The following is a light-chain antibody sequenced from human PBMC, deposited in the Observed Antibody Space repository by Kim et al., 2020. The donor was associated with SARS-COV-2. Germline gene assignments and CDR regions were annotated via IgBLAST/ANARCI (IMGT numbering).Light chain of an antibody. CDR2: DVS. Sequence: QSALTQPASVSGSPGQTITISCTGTSSDVGGYNYVSWYQQHPGKAPKLMIYDVSKRPSGVSNRLSGSKSGNTASLTISGLQAEDEADYDCSSYTRSSTSCVFGGGTQLTVL. CDR1: SSDVGGYNY. J-gene: IGLJ3*02. V-gene: IGLV2-14*01. CDR3: SSYTRSSTSCV.